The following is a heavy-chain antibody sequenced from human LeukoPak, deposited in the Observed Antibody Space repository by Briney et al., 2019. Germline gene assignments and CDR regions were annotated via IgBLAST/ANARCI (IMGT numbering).Heavy chain of an antibody. V-gene: IGHV4-34*01. D-gene: IGHD3-10*01. J-gene: IGHJ5*02. CDR2: INHSGST. CDR3: ARHILWFGELLLVQSWFDP. CDR1: GGSFSGYY. Sequence: LETLSLTCAVYGGSFSGYYWSWIRQPPGKGLEWIGEINHSGSTNYNPSLKSRVTISVDTSKNQFSLKLSSVTAADTAVYYCARHILWFGELLLVQSWFDPWGQGTLVTVSS.